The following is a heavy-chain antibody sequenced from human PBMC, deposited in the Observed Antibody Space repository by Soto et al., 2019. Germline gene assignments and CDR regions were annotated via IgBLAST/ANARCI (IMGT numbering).Heavy chain of an antibody. V-gene: IGHV3-66*01. CDR3: ARDGGGSGVDS. Sequence: EVQLVESGGGLVQPGGSLRLSCAASGFTVSSNHMNWVRQAPGKGLEWVSVIYSGGSTYYADSVKGRFTISRDNSKNTLYLQMNSLRVEDTAVYYCARDGGGSGVDSWGQGTLVTVSS. CDR1: GFTVSSNH. D-gene: IGHD3-10*01. J-gene: IGHJ4*02. CDR2: IYSGGST.